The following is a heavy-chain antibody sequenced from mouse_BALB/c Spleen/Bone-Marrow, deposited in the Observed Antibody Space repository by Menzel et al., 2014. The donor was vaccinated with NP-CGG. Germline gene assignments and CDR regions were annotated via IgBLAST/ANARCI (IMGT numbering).Heavy chain of an antibody. CDR3: ARLDYGNYEGGAMDY. CDR2: ISSGGGST. D-gene: IGHD2-1*01. CDR1: GFAFSSYD. Sequence: LVESGGGLVKPGGSLKLSCAASGFAFSSYDMSWVRQTPEKKLEWVAYISSGGGSTYYPDTVEGRFTISRDNAKNTLYLQMSSLKSEDTAMYYCARLDYGNYEGGAMDYWGQGTSVTVSS. V-gene: IGHV5-12-1*01. J-gene: IGHJ4*01.